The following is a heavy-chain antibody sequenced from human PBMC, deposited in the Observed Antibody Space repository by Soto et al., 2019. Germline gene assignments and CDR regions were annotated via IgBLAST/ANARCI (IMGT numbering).Heavy chain of an antibody. CDR1: GGSISSGGYY. Sequence: SETLSLTCTVSGGSISSGGYYWSWIRQHPGKGLEWIGYIYYSGRTYYNPSLHSRVPIAVDTTENQFSLKLTSVTAADTSVYYCARGSFSSSSSWFDPWGRGTLVTVSS. V-gene: IGHV4-31*03. J-gene: IGHJ5*02. D-gene: IGHD6-6*01. CDR3: ARGSFSSSSSWFDP. CDR2: IYYSGRT.